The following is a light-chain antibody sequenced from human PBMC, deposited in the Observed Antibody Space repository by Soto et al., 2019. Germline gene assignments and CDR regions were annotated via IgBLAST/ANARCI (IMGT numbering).Light chain of an antibody. Sequence: IQLTQSPSTLSASVGDRVTITCRASQSVDNWLAWYQQQTGRAPNLLIYDASNLETGVPSRFSGSAFGTEFNLTIGSLKPDDVAIYYCQHYRSFPWAFGQGTKVDIK. J-gene: IGKJ1*01. CDR1: QSVDNW. V-gene: IGKV1-5*01. CDR2: DAS. CDR3: QHYRSFPWA.